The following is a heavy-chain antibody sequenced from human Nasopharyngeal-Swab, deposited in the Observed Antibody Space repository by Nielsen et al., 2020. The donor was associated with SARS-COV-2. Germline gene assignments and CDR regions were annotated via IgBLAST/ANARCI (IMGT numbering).Heavy chain of an antibody. CDR2: IDWDDDK. CDR1: GFSLRTSGMC. Sequence: SCPTLVKPPPTLTLTCTFSGFSLRTSGMCVSWIRQPPGKALEWLARIDWDDDKYYSTSLKTRLTISKDTSKNQVVLTMTNMDPVDTATYYCARINDYGDYVFDYWGQGTLVTVSS. V-gene: IGHV2-70*11. CDR3: ARINDYGDYVFDY. D-gene: IGHD4-17*01. J-gene: IGHJ4*02.